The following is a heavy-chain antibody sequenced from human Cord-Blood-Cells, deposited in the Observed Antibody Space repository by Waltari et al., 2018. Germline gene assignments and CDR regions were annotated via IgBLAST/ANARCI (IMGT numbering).Heavy chain of an antibody. CDR2: IYYRRST. V-gene: IGHV4-39*01. J-gene: IGHJ4*02. CDR3: ASLTGDY. D-gene: IGHD7-27*01. CDR1: GGSISSSSFY. Sequence: QLQLQESGPGLVKPSETLSLTCTVSGGSISSSSFYWGWIRQPPGKGLEWIGSIYYRRSTYYNPSLKSRVTISVDTSKSQCSLKLSSVTAADTAVYYCASLTGDYWGQGTLVTVSS.